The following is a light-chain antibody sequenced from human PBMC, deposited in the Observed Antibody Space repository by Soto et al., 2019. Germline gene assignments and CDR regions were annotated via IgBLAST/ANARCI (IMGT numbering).Light chain of an antibody. V-gene: IGKV3D-15*01. J-gene: IGKJ5*01. Sequence: DIVLTQSPGTLSLSPGDRATLSCRASQSVRSSYLAWYQQKPGQSPSLLIYDASTRATGTPARFSGSVSGTKFTLTLSSLQSEDFAVYFCQQYKNWPFTFGQGTRLEIK. CDR3: QQYKNWPFT. CDR2: DAS. CDR1: QSVRSSY.